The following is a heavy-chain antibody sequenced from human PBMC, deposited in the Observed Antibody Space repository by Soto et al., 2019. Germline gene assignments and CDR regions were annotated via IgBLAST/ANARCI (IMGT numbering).Heavy chain of an antibody. Sequence: PGGSLRLSCAASGFTFSSYAMSWVRQAPGKGLEWVSAISGSGGSTYYADSVKGRFTISRDNSKNTLYLQMNSLRAEDTAVYYCAXNLPGYSYGHYYYGMDVWGQGTTVTVSS. CDR3: AXNLPGYSYGHYYYGMDV. CDR1: GFTFSSYA. CDR2: ISGSGGST. V-gene: IGHV3-23*01. J-gene: IGHJ6*02. D-gene: IGHD5-18*01.